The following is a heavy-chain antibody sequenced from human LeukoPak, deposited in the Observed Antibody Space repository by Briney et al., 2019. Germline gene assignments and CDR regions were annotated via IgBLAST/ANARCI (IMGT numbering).Heavy chain of an antibody. CDR2: ISGSGGST. D-gene: IGHD6-19*01. J-gene: IGHJ4*02. V-gene: IGHV3-23*01. CDR1: GFTFSRYG. Sequence: GGSLRLSCAASGFTFSRYGMSWVRQAPGKGLEWVSAISGSGGSTYYADSVKGRFTISRDDAKNSLFLQLHGLRAEDTAVYYCARAAYSSGPDYWGQGTLVTVSS. CDR3: ARAAYSSGPDY.